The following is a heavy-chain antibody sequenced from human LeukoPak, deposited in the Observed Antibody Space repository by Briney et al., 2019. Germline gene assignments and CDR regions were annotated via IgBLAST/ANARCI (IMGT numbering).Heavy chain of an antibody. Sequence: ASVKVSCKASGGTFSSYAINWVRQAPGQGLEWMGRIIPILGIGNYAQKFQGRVTITADKSTSTAYMALSSLRSEDTAVYYCARGGDYGANSVKGMDVWGQGTTVTVS. J-gene: IGHJ6*02. D-gene: IGHD4-23*01. V-gene: IGHV1-69*04. CDR2: IIPILGIG. CDR3: ARGGDYGANSVKGMDV. CDR1: GGTFSSYA.